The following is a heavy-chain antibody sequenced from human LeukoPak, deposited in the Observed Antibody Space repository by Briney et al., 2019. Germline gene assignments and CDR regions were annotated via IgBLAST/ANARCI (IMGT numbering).Heavy chain of an antibody. V-gene: IGHV1-69*02. Sequence: SVKVSFKASGGTFRGHTFSWVRQAPGQGLEWMGRIILSLDIANYAQKFPGRVTITADKSTSTAYMDLSSLTSEDTAVYYCARGGQLSTGAYFDYWGQGTLVTIAS. J-gene: IGHJ4*02. D-gene: IGHD6-6*01. CDR2: IILSLDIA. CDR1: GGTFRGHT. CDR3: ARGGQLSTGAYFDY.